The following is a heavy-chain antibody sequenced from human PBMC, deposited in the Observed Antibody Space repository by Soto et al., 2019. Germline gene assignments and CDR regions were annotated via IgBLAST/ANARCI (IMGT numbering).Heavy chain of an antibody. V-gene: IGHV4-39*01. CDR2: IYYSGST. CDR1: DGSLSSTLYY. J-gene: IGHJ5*02. Sequence: QLQLQESGPGLVKPSETLSLTCTVSDGSLSSTLYYWGWIRQPPGKGLEWIGSIYYSGSTYYNPSLKSRVTMSGATSKTQFFLRLRSVTAADTAVYYCARQGNWFDPWGQGTLVTVSS. CDR3: ARQGNWFDP.